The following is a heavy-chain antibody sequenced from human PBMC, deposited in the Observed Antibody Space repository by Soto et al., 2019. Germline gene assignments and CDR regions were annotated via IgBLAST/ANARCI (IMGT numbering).Heavy chain of an antibody. CDR2: MWHDGTNK. V-gene: IGHV3-33*01. CDR3: VRESDNYHKDY. Sequence: QVQLVESGGGVVQPGRSLRLSCAASGFTFSRSVMHWVRQAPGKGPEWVTAMWHDGTNKYYADSVKGRFTISRDNSKNILYLRMSSLRAEDTAVYYCVRESDNYHKDYWGQGTLVTVSS. D-gene: IGHD1-1*01. J-gene: IGHJ4*02. CDR1: GFTFSRSV.